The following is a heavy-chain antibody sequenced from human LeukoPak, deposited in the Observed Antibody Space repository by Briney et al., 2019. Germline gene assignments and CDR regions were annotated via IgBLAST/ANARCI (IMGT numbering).Heavy chain of an antibody. V-gene: IGHV4-59*01. J-gene: IGHJ4*02. CDR2: IHYTGST. D-gene: IGHD3-10*01. CDR3: ARGSRTPDS. CDR1: GGSINRNY. Sequence: SETLSLTCTVSGGSINRNYWSWIRRPPGKGLEWIGSIHYTGSTDYNPSLKSRLTISLDTSRSLFSLRLSSVTAADTAVYYCARGSRTPDSWGQGTLVIVSS.